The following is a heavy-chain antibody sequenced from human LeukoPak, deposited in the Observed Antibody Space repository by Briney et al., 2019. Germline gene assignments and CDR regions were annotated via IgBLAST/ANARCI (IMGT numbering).Heavy chain of an antibody. Sequence: GGSLRLSCAASGFTFSSYAMSWVRQAPGKGLEWVSPISGSGGITYYADSVKGRFTISRDNSKNTLYLQMNSLRAEDTAVYYCANHPQANGYYFAYWGQGTLVTVSS. V-gene: IGHV3-23*01. CDR1: GFTFSSYA. CDR3: ANHPQANGYYFAY. D-gene: IGHD2-8*01. CDR2: ISGSGGIT. J-gene: IGHJ4*02.